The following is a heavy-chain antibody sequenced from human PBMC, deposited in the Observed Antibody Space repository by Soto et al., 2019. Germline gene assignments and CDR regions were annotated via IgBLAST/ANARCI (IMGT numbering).Heavy chain of an antibody. V-gene: IGHV1-46*01. CDR1: GYTFTSYY. CDR3: ARPDDYGDYSNYYCGMDV. D-gene: IGHD4-17*01. Sequence: QVQLVRSGAEVKKPGASVKVSCKASGYTFTSYYMHWVRQAPGQGLEWMGLINPSGGSTSYAQKFQGRVTMTRDTSTSTVYMELSSLRSEDTAVYYCARPDDYGDYSNYYCGMDVWGQGTTVTVSS. CDR2: INPSGGST. J-gene: IGHJ6*02.